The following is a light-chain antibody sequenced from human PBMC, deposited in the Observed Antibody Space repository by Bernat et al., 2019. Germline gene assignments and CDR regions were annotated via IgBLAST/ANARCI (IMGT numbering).Light chain of an antibody. CDR1: SSDVGSYNY. J-gene: IGLJ1*01. CDR3: CSYTNSPSYV. V-gene: IGLV2-11*01. CDR2: DFN. Sequence: QSALTQPRSVSGSPGQSVTISCTGTSSDVGSYNYVSWYQQHPGKAPKLMIYDFNKRPSGVPDRFSGSRSGNTASLTISGLQAEDEADYYCCSYTNSPSYVFGTGTRVTVL.